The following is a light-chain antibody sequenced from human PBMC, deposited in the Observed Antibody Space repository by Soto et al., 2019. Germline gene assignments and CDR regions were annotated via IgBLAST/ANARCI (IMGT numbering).Light chain of an antibody. CDR2: GAS. CDR3: QQYGSSPWT. CDR1: QSVSSSY. J-gene: IGKJ1*01. Sequence: EIVLTQSPGTLSLSPGERATLFCRASQSVSSSYLAWYQQKPGQAPRLLIYGASSRATGIPDRFSGSVSGTDFTLTISRLEPEDFAVYYCQQYGSSPWTFGQGTKVEIK. V-gene: IGKV3-20*01.